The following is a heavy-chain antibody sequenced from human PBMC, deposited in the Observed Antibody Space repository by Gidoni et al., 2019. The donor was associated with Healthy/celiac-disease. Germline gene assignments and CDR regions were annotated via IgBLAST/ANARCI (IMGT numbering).Heavy chain of an antibody. V-gene: IGHV3-30*18. J-gene: IGHJ6*02. CDR2: IAYDGSNK. Sequence: QVQLVASGGGVVQPGRPLRLPCAASGFTVRSHGMHWVRQAPGKGVEWVAVIAYDGSNKYYADSVKGRFTISRDNSKNTLYLQMNSLRAEDTAVYYCAKVYSSSWYNYYGMDVWGQGTTVTVSS. CDR3: AKVYSSSWYNYYGMDV. CDR1: GFTVRSHG. D-gene: IGHD6-13*01.